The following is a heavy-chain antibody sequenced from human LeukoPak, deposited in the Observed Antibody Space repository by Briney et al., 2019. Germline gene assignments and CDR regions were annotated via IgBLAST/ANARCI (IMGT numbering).Heavy chain of an antibody. J-gene: IGHJ4*02. D-gene: IGHD3-10*01. V-gene: IGHV4-39*01. CDR1: GGSISSSSYF. CDR3: ARTAKYYYGSETYYFFDY. CDR2: VHYSGST. Sequence: SETLSLTCSVSGGSISSSSYFWGWIRQPPGKGLEWIASVHYSGSTYYNPSLKSRVTISIDTSKNQFSLKLTSVTPADTAVYYCARTAKYYYGSETYYFFDYWGQGTLVTVSS.